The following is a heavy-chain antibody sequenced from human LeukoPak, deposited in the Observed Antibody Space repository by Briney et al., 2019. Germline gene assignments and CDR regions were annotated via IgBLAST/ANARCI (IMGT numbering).Heavy chain of an antibody. V-gene: IGHV4-59*08. CDR1: GGSISSYY. J-gene: IGHJ5*02. Sequence: SETLSLTCTVSGGSISSYYWNWIRQPPGKGLEWIGNIYYSGSTNSNPSLKSRVTISVDTSKNQFSLRLSSVTAADTALYYCARHHQTTTPLGWFDPWGQGTLVTVSS. CDR3: ARHHQTTTPLGWFDP. D-gene: IGHD1-26*01. CDR2: IYYSGST.